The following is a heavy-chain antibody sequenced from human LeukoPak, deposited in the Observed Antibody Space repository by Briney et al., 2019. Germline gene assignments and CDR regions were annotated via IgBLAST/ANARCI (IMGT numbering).Heavy chain of an antibody. V-gene: IGHV3-13*01. D-gene: IGHD1-14*01. Sequence: PGGSLRLSCVASGFLLRLLHMHWVRRATGKGLEGFSYFGTAGDTDYADSAKGRFTISRENVKNSLFLQMNSLRAGDTAVYYCARGYSRYYYYMDVWGKGTTVTVS. CDR3: ARGYSRYYYYMDV. CDR2: FGTAGDT. CDR1: GFLLRLLH. J-gene: IGHJ6*03.